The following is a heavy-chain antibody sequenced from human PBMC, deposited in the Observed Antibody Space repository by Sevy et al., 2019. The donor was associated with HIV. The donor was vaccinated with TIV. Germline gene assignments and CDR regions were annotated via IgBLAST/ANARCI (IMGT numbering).Heavy chain of an antibody. CDR3: ARGRLPSMVRGRGHFDY. CDR2: ISSSGSYI. Sequence: GGSLRLSCAASGFTFSSYSMNWVRQAPGKGLEWVSFISSSGSYIYYAGSVKGRFTISRDNAKNSLYLQMNSLRAEDTAVYYCARGRLPSMVRGRGHFDYWGQGTLVTVSS. J-gene: IGHJ4*02. V-gene: IGHV3-21*06. CDR1: GFTFSSYS. D-gene: IGHD3-10*01.